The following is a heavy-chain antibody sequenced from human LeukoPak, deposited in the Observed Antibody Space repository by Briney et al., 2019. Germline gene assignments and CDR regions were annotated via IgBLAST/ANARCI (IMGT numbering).Heavy chain of an antibody. CDR3: ARSGYSYLAGIYY. J-gene: IGHJ4*02. CDR2: IYYSGST. Sequence: SETLSLTCTVSGGSISSSSYYWGWIRQPPGKGLEWIGSIYYSGSTYYNPSLKSRVTISVDTSKNQFSLKLSSVTAADTAVYYCARSGYSYLAGIYYWGQGTLVTVSS. CDR1: GGSISSSSYY. V-gene: IGHV4-39*01. D-gene: IGHD5-18*01.